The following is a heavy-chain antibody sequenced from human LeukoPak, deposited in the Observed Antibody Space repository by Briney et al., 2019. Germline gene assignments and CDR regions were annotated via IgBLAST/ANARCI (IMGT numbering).Heavy chain of an antibody. D-gene: IGHD3-10*01. CDR2: IIPIFGTA. CDR1: GGTFSSYA. J-gene: IGHJ6*03. Sequence: SVKVSCKASGGTFSSYAISWVRQAPGQGLEWMGGIIPIFGTANYAQKFQGRVTITADKSTSTAYMELSSLRSEDTAVYYCARGLGGSGSYYYYYYYMDVWGKGTTVTVSS. V-gene: IGHV1-69*06. CDR3: ARGLGGSGSYYYYYYYMDV.